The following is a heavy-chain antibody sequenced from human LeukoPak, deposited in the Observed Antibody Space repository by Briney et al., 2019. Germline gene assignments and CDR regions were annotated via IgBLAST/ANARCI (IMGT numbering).Heavy chain of an antibody. D-gene: IGHD3-22*01. CDR3: ARVDDSSGYYEGDAFDI. CDR2: IWYDGSNK. Sequence: GGSLRLSCAASGFTFSSYGMPWVRQAPGKGLEWVAVIWYDGSNKYYADSVKGRFTISRDNSKNTLYLQMNSRRAEDTAVYYCARVDDSSGYYEGDAFDIWGQGTMVTVSS. V-gene: IGHV3-33*01. J-gene: IGHJ3*02. CDR1: GFTFSSYG.